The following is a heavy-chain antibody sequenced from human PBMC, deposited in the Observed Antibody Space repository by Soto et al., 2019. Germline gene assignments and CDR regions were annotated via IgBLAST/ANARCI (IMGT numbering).Heavy chain of an antibody. J-gene: IGHJ4*02. CDR3: ASVNSGSYHHGLFDY. V-gene: IGHV1-2*02. CDR2: INPNIGDT. Sequence: ASVKVSCKASGYTFTAHYMNWVRQAPGQGLEWMGWINPNIGDTKYVEKFQGRVTMTRDTSISTAYMELSSLRSDDTAVYYCASVNSGSYHHGLFDYWGQGALVTVSS. D-gene: IGHD1-26*01. CDR1: GYTFTAHY.